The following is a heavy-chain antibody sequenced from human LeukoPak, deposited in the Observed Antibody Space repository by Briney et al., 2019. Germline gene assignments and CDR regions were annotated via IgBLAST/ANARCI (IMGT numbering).Heavy chain of an antibody. D-gene: IGHD3-10*01. V-gene: IGHV3-23*01. J-gene: IGHJ4*02. CDR3: AKDLVRGVISAFDY. CDR2: ISGSGGST. CDR1: GFTFSSYA. Sequence: PGGSLRLSCAASGFTFSSYAMSWVRQAPGKGLEWVSAISGSGGSTYYADSVKGRFTISRDNSKNTLDLQMNSLRAEDTAIYYCAKDLVRGVISAFDYWGQGTLVTVSS.